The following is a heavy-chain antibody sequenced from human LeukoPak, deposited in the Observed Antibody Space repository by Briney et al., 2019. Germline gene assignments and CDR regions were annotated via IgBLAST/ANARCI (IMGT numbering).Heavy chain of an antibody. CDR3: ARAPDPIVATIEMKYYFDY. D-gene: IGHD5-12*01. V-gene: IGHV3-21*01. CDR2: ISSSSSYI. J-gene: IGHJ4*02. Sequence: GGSLRLSCAASGFTFSSYSMNWVRQAPEKGLEWVSSISSSSSYIYYVDSVKGRFTISRDNAKNSLYLQMNSLRAEDTAVYYCARAPDPIVATIEMKYYFDYWGQGTLVTVSS. CDR1: GFTFSSYS.